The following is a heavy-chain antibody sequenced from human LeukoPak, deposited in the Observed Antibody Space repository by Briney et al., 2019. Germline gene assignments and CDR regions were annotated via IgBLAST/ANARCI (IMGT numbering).Heavy chain of an antibody. CDR3: ASNTNWNPYYYGMDV. D-gene: IGHD1-1*01. CDR1: GGSISSGGYY. Sequence: SETLSLTCTVSGGSISSGGYYWSWIRQHPGKGLEWIGYIYYSGSTYYNPSLKSRVTISVDTSKNQFSLKLSSVTAADTAVYYCASNTNWNPYYYGMDVWGQGTTVTVSS. CDR2: IYYSGST. J-gene: IGHJ6*02. V-gene: IGHV4-31*03.